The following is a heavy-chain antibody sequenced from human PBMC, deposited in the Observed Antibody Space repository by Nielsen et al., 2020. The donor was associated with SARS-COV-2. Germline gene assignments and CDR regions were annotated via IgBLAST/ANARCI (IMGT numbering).Heavy chain of an antibody. CDR3: ARDGSSGWSSGYYYYYGMDV. Sequence: WIRQPPGKGLEWVSSISGSSSYIYYADSVKGRFTISRDNAKNSLYLQMNSLRAEDTAVYYCARDGSSGWSSGYYYYYGMDVWGQGTTVTVSS. V-gene: IGHV3-21*01. J-gene: IGHJ6*02. D-gene: IGHD6-19*01. CDR2: ISGSSSYI.